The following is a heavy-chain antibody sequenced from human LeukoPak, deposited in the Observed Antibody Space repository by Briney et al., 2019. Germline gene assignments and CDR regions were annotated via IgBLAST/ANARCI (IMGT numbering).Heavy chain of an antibody. V-gene: IGHV4-59*01. CDR1: GGSISIYY. D-gene: IGHD3-10*01. J-gene: IGHJ4*02. CDR3: ARSGGRGRTMVRGVIIFNY. CDR2: IYYSGST. Sequence: PSETLSLTCTVSGGSISIYYWSWIRQPPGKGLEWIGYIYYSGSTNYNPSLKSRVTISVDTSKNQFSLKLSSVTAADTAVYYCARSGGRGRTMVRGVIIFNYWGQGTLVTVSS.